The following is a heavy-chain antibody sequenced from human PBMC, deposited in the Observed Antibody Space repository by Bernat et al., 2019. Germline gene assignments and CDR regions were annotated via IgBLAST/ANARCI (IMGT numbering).Heavy chain of an antibody. V-gene: IGHV2-70*15. CDR3: ARIGGPQGVIEY. D-gene: IGHD3-16*01. CDR1: GFSLSTSGMC. CDR2: IAWDDDK. Sequence: QVTLRESGPALVKPTQTLTLTCTFSGFSLSTSGMCVSWIRQPPGKALEWLARIAWDDDKYYSTSLKTRLTISKDTSKNQVVLKMTNMDPVDTAAYYCARIGGPQGVIEYWGQGNLVTVSS. J-gene: IGHJ4*02.